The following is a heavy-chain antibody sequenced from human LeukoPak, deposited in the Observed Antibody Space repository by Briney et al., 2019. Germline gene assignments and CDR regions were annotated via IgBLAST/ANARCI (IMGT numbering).Heavy chain of an antibody. Sequence: SETLSLTCTVSGGSISSSSYYWGWIRQPPGKGLEWIGSIYYSGSTYYNPSLKSRVTISVDTSKNQFSLKLSSVTAADTAVYYCARRDYYDYVWGSRGWFDPWGQGTLVTVSS. CDR2: IYYSGST. CDR1: GGSISSSSYY. D-gene: IGHD3-16*01. CDR3: ARRDYYDYVWGSRGWFDP. V-gene: IGHV4-39*01. J-gene: IGHJ5*02.